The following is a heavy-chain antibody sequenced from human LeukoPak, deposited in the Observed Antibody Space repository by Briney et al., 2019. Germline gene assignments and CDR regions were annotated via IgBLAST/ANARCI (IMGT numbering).Heavy chain of an antibody. J-gene: IGHJ5*02. V-gene: IGHV3-9*01. Sequence: GGSLRLSCAASGFTFSSYAMSWVRQAPGKGLEWVSGISWNSGIIDYADSVKGRFTISRDNAKNSLYLQMNSLRAEDAALYYCTRRGGAGIDPWGQGTLVTVSS. CDR2: ISWNSGII. D-gene: IGHD3-16*01. CDR3: TRRGGAGIDP. CDR1: GFTFSSYA.